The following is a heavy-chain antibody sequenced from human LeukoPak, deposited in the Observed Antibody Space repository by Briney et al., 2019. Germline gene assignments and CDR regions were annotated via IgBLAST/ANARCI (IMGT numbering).Heavy chain of an antibody. V-gene: IGHV3-33*01. Sequence: PGGSLRLSCAASGFTFSSYGMHWVRQAPGKGLEWVAVIWYGGSNKYYADSVKGRFTISRDNSKNTLYLQMNSLRAEDTAVYYCARDPRIYCSSTSCYAGILDYWGQGTLVTVSS. J-gene: IGHJ4*02. CDR3: ARDPRIYCSSTSCYAGILDY. CDR2: IWYGGSNK. CDR1: GFTFSSYG. D-gene: IGHD2-2*01.